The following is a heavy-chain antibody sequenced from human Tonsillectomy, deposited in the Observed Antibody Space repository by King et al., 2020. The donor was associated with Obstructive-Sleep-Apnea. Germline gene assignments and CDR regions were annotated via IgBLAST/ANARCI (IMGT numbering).Heavy chain of an antibody. CDR1: GYTFTSYG. D-gene: IGHD3-22*01. CDR2: ISAYNGNT. J-gene: IGHJ4*02. Sequence: VQLVESGAEVKKPGASVKVSCKASGYTFTSYGISWVRQAPGQGLEWMGWISAYNGNTNYAQKLQGRVTMTTDTCTSTAYMELRSLRSDDTAVYYCARDYYDSSGYYPQPSGDWGQGTLVTVSS. CDR3: ARDYYDSSGYYPQPSGD. V-gene: IGHV1-18*04.